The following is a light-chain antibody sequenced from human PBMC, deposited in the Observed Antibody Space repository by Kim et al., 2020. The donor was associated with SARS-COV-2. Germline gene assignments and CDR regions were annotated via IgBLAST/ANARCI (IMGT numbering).Light chain of an antibody. J-gene: IGKJ4*01. CDR2: AAS. V-gene: IGKV1-27*01. CDR3: QKYNSAPLT. CDR1: QGISNH. Sequence: DIQMTQSPSSLSASVGDRVTITCRASQGISNHLAWYQQKPGKVPKLLISAASTLQSGVPSRFSGSGSGTDFTLTISSLQPEDVATYFCQKYNSAPLTFGGGTKVDIK.